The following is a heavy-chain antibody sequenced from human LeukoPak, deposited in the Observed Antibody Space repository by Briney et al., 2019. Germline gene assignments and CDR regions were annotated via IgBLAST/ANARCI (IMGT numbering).Heavy chain of an antibody. CDR2: IYSGGRT. CDR1: GFTVSSNY. CDR3: ARGRYYYGSGSSIPLLNP. Sequence: GGSLRLSCAASGFTVSSNYMSWVRQAPGKGLEWVSDIYSGGRTYYADSEKGRFTISRDNSKNTLYLQMNRLRAEDTAVYYCARGRYYYGSGSSIPLLNPWGQGTLVTVSS. D-gene: IGHD3-10*01. J-gene: IGHJ5*02. V-gene: IGHV3-66*01.